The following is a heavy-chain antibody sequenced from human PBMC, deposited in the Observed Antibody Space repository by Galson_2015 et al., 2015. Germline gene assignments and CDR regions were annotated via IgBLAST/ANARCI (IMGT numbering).Heavy chain of an antibody. CDR3: ATDQAVAGTFDY. J-gene: IGHJ4*02. D-gene: IGHD6-19*01. CDR1: GYTLTELS. CDR2: FDPEDGET. V-gene: IGHV1-24*01. Sequence: SVKVSCKVSGYTLTELSMHWVRQAPGKGLEWMGGFDPEDGETIYAQKFQGRVTMTEDTSTDTAYMELSSLRSEDTAVYYCATDQAVAGTFDYWGQGTLATDSS.